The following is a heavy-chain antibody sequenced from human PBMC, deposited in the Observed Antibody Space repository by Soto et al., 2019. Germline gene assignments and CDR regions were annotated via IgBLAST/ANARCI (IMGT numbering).Heavy chain of an antibody. J-gene: IGHJ4*02. D-gene: IGHD2-2*02. CDR1: GYTFTSYG. V-gene: IGHV1-18*01. CDR3: ARFSAPDIVVVPAAIILDFDY. CDR2: ISAYNGNT. Sequence: ASVKVSCKASGYTFTSYGISWVRQAPGQGLEWMGWISAYNGNTNYAQKLQGRVTMTTDTSTSTAYMELRSLRSDDTAVYYCARFSAPDIVVVPAAIILDFDYWGQGTLVTVSS.